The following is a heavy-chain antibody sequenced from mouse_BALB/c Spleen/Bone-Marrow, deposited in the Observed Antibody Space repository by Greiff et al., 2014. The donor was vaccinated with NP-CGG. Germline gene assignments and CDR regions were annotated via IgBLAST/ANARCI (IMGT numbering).Heavy chain of an antibody. CDR2: IWAGGST. CDR1: GFSLTSYG. V-gene: IGHV2-9*02. Sequence: VQRVESGPGLVAPSQSLSITCTVSGFSLTSYGVHWVRQPPGKGLEWLGVIWAGGSTNYNSALMSRLSISKDNSKSQVFLKMSSLQTDDTAMYYCARGGIYWYFDVWGAGTTVTVSS. CDR3: ARGGIYWYFDV. J-gene: IGHJ1*01.